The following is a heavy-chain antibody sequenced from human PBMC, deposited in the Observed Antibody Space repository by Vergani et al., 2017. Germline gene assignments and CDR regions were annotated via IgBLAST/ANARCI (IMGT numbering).Heavy chain of an antibody. D-gene: IGHD5-18*01. J-gene: IGHJ3*02. CDR2: INPNSGGT. V-gene: IGHV1-2*02. Sequence: QVQLVQSGAEVKKPGASVKVSCKASGYTFTGYYMHWVRQAPGQGLEWMGWINPNSGGTNYAQKCQGRVTMTRDTSISTAYMELSRLRSDDTAVYYCARDPSGYSYGSRAFDIWGQGTMVTVSS. CDR1: GYTFTGYY. CDR3: ARDPSGYSYGSRAFDI.